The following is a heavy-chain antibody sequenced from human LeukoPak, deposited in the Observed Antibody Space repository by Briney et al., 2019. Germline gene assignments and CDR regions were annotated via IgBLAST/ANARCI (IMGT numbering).Heavy chain of an antibody. D-gene: IGHD2-8*01. J-gene: IGHJ4*02. V-gene: IGHV3-30-3*01. CDR1: GFTFSSYA. CDR3: ARDLGYCTNGVCYGFDY. Sequence: GRSLRLSCAASGFTFSSYAMHWVRQAPGKGLEWVAVISYDGSNKDYADSVKGRFTISRDNSKNTLYLQMNSLRGEDTAVYYCARDLGYCTNGVCYGFDYWGQGTLVTVSS. CDR2: ISYDGSNK.